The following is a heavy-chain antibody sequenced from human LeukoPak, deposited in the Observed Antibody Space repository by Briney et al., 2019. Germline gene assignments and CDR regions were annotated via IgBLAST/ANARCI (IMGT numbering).Heavy chain of an antibody. V-gene: IGHV3-33*08. CDR2: IWYDGSNK. J-gene: IGHJ6*02. CDR3: ARGDYYGSGSYHYYYYGMDV. D-gene: IGHD3-10*01. CDR1: GFTFSSYA. Sequence: GGSLRLSCAASGFTFSSYAMHWVRQAPGKGLEWVAVIWYDGSNKYYADSVKGRFTISRDNSKNTLYLQMNSLRAEDTAVYYCARGDYYGSGSYHYYYYGMDVWGQGTTVTVSS.